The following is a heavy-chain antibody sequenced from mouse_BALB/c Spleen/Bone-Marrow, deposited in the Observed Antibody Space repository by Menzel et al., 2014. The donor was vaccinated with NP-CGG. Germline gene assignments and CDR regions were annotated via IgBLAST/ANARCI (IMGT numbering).Heavy chain of an antibody. J-gene: IGHJ3*01. V-gene: IGHV4-1*02. CDR3: ARLGYYGGFAY. Sequence: VQLQQSGGGLVQPGGSLKLSRAASGFDFSRYWMSWVRPSPGKGLEWIGEINPDSKTINYSPSLKDKFIISRDNAKNTLYLQMNKVRSEDTALYYCARLGYYGGFAYWGQGTLVTVSA. D-gene: IGHD2-3*01. CDR2: INPDSKTI. CDR1: GFDFSRYW.